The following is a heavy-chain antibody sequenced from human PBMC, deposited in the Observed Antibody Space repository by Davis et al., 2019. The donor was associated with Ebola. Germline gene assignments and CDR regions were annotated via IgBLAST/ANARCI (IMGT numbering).Heavy chain of an antibody. CDR1: GFTFRRYG. J-gene: IGHJ3*02. D-gene: IGHD3-10*01. CDR3: AREGDYYGSESHRDGFDI. CDR2: MTYSGGRT. V-gene: IGHV3-23*01. Sequence: PGGSLRLSCAASGFTFRRYGMSWVRQAPGKGLEWVSSMTYSGGRTFFADSVQGRFTVSRDYFKDTLYLQMNSLRVKDTAVYYCAREGDYYGSESHRDGFDIWGRGTMVAVSS.